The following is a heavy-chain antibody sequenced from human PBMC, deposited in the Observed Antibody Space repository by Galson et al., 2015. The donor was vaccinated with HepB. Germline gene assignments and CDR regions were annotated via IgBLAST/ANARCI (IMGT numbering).Heavy chain of an antibody. Sequence: SVKVSCTASGGTFSSYAMSWVRQAPGQGLEWVGGIIPILGIANYAQKFKGRVTITADKSTSTAYMELSSLRSEDTAVYYCARDDYYYGSGRYLNYYYMDVWGKGTTVTVSS. D-gene: IGHD3-10*01. CDR2: IIPILGIA. J-gene: IGHJ6*03. CDR1: GGTFSSYA. V-gene: IGHV1-69*10. CDR3: ARDDYYYGSGRYLNYYYMDV.